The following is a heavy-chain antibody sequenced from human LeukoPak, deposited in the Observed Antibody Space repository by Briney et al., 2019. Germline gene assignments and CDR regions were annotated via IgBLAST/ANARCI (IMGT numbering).Heavy chain of an antibody. CDR2: IYYSGST. CDR3: ARVARYFDPSVFDY. CDR1: GGSTSSYY. J-gene: IGHJ4*02. Sequence: PSETLSLTCTVSGGSTSSYYWSWIRQTPGKGLEWIGYIYYSGSTNYNPSLKSRVTISVDTSKNQFSLKLSSVTAADTAVYYCARVARYFDPSVFDYWGQGTLVTVSS. V-gene: IGHV4-59*01. D-gene: IGHD3-9*01.